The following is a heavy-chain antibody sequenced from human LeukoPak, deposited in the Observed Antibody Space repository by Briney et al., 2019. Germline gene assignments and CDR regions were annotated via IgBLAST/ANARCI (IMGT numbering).Heavy chain of an antibody. CDR3: ARGGLRDPNDY. Sequence: PGGSLRLSCAASGFTFSSYWMHWVRQAPGKGLVWVSRINADGSSTTYADSVMGRFTISRDNAKNTLYLQMNSLRAEDTAVYYCARGGLRDPNDYWGQGTLVTVSS. D-gene: IGHD4-17*01. CDR1: GFTFSSYW. J-gene: IGHJ4*02. V-gene: IGHV3-74*01. CDR2: INADGSST.